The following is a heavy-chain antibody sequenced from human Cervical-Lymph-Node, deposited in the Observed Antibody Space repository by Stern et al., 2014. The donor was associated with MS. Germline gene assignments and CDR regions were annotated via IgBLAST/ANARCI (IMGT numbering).Heavy chain of an antibody. D-gene: IGHD3-10*01. Sequence: QMQLVQSGAEVKKPGSSVKVSCKASGGTFSSYTITWVRQAPGQGLEWMGRIIAIVGIADYAQKFHGRVTITADKSTSTAYMELSSLRSEDTAVYYCARESTGDAFDIWGQGTMVTVSS. CDR2: IIAIVGIA. V-gene: IGHV1-69*09. CDR3: ARESTGDAFDI. J-gene: IGHJ3*02. CDR1: GGTFSSYT.